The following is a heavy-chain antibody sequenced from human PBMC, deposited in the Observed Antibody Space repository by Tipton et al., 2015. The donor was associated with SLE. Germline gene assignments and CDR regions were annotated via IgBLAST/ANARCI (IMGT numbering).Heavy chain of an antibody. J-gene: IGHJ4*02. V-gene: IGHV4-31*03. CDR2: IYYSGST. D-gene: IGHD4-11*01. CDR1: GDSINSDGYF. CDR3: ARFDYSNWDDY. Sequence: TLSLTCTVSGDSINSDGYFWTWIRQPPGKRLEWIGYIYYSGSTYYNPSLQSRLTMSVDTSRNQFSLKLTSVTAADTAVYFCARFDYSNWDDYWGQGTLVTVSS.